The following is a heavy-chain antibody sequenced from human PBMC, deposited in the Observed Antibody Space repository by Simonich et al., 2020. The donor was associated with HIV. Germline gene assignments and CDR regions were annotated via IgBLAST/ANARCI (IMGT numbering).Heavy chain of an antibody. CDR1: GFTFSSYA. D-gene: IGHD3-3*01. CDR3: AKDRYYNFWSGYYDY. J-gene: IGHJ4*02. V-gene: IGHV3-23*01. Sequence: EVQLLESGGGLVQPGGSLRLSCAASGFTFSSYAMSWVRQAPGKGLEWVSGIRGRGGSTYYADSVKGRFTISRDNSKNTLYLQMNSLRAEDTAVYYCAKDRYYNFWSGYYDYWGQGTLVTVSS. CDR2: IRGRGGST.